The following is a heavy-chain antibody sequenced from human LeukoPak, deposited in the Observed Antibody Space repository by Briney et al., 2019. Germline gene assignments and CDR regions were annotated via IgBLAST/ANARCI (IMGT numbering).Heavy chain of an antibody. CDR1: GYTFTGYY. V-gene: IGHV1-2*02. Sequence: ASVMVSCKASGYTFTGYYMHWVRQAPGQGLEWMGGIHPGSGETRYGQNFQGRVTLTRHTSINTAYMELSSLTSDDTAVYYCARWEIVPAAPDYWGQGTLVTVSS. J-gene: IGHJ4*02. D-gene: IGHD2-2*01. CDR2: IHPGSGET. CDR3: ARWEIVPAAPDY.